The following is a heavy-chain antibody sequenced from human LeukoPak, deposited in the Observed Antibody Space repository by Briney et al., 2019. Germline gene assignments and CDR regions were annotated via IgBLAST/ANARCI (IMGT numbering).Heavy chain of an antibody. V-gene: IGHV3-7*01. J-gene: IGHJ3*02. Sequence: GGSLRLSCAASGFTFSSYWMSWVRQAPGKGLEWVANIKQDGSEKYYVDSAKGRFTISRDNAKNSLYLQMNSLRAEDTAVYYCARARIAAAPWDDAFDIWGQGAMVTVSS. CDR2: IKQDGSEK. CDR1: GFTFSSYW. D-gene: IGHD6-13*01. CDR3: ARARIAAAPWDDAFDI.